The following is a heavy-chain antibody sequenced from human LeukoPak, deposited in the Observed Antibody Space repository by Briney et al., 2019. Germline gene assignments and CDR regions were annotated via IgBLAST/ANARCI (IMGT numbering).Heavy chain of an antibody. CDR1: GFTFSSYA. CDR2: ISSSGGST. D-gene: IGHD6-13*01. V-gene: IGHV3-23*01. Sequence: GGSLRLSCAASGFTFSSYAMSWVRQAPGKGLEWVSAISSSGGSTYYADSVKGRFTISRDNSKNTLYLQMNSLRAEDTAVYYCAKSGSQLVRLYYFDYWGQGTLVTVSS. J-gene: IGHJ4*02. CDR3: AKSGSQLVRLYYFDY.